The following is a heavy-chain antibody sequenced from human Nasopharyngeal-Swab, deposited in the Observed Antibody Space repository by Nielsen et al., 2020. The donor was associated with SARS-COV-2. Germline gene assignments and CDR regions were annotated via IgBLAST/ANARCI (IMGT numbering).Heavy chain of an antibody. D-gene: IGHD3-22*01. J-gene: IGHJ4*02. CDR2: IDPSDPYT. CDR3: ARQMDYYDSSGYYYFDY. CDR1: GYSFTSYG. Sequence: GESLKISCKGSGYSFTSYGISGVRQMPGKGREWMGRIDPSDPYTNYSPSFQGHVTISADKSISTAYLQWSSLKASDTAMYYCARQMDYYDSSGYYYFDYWGQGTLVTVSS. V-gene: IGHV5-10-1*01.